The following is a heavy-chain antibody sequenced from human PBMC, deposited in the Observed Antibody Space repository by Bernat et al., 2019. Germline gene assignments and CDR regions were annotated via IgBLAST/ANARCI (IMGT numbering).Heavy chain of an antibody. D-gene: IGHD3-22*01. V-gene: IGHV1-18*01. Sequence: QVQLVQSGAEVKKPGASVKVSCKASGYTFTSYGISWVRQAPGQGLEWMGWISAYNGNTNYAQKLQGRVTMTTDTSTSTAYMELRSLRSDDTAVYYCARGGPTMILVVITDYYYGMDVWGQGTTVTVSS. CDR3: ARGGPTMILVVITDYYYGMDV. CDR1: GYTFTSYG. J-gene: IGHJ6*02. CDR2: ISAYNGNT.